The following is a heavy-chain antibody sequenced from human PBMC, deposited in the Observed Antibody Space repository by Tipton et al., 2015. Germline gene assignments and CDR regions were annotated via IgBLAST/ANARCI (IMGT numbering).Heavy chain of an antibody. CDR1: GGSISHYY. D-gene: IGHD2/OR15-2a*01. J-gene: IGHJ4*02. CDR3: ARSPFKSGYFDY. CDR2: IYYSGNT. V-gene: IGHV4-59*08. Sequence: TLSLTCTVSGGSISHYYWSWIRQPPGKGLEWLGHIYYSGNTNYNPSLMSRLTISVDNSKNQFSRKLSSVTAADTAVYYCARSPFKSGYFDYWGQGTLVTVSS.